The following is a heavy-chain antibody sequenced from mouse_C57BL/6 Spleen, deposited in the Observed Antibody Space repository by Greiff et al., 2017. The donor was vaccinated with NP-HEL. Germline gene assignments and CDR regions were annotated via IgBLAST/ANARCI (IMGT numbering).Heavy chain of an antibody. J-gene: IGHJ1*03. CDR1: GYTFTDYY. V-gene: IGHV1-76*01. CDR2: IYPGSGNT. CDR3: ARDYDYDGWYFDV. D-gene: IGHD2-4*01. Sequence: VQLQQSGAELVRPGASVKLSCKASGYTFTDYYINWVKQRPGQGLDWIARIYPGSGNTYSNEKFKGKATLTAEKSSSTAYMQLSSLTSEDSAVYFCARDYDYDGWYFDVWGTGTTVTVSS.